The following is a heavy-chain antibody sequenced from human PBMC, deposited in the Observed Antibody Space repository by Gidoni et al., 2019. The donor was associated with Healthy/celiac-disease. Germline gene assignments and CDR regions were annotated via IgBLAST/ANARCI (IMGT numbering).Heavy chain of an antibody. Sequence: QVQLVQSGAEVKKPGASVKVSCKASGYTFTGYYMHWVRQAPGQGLEWMGWINPNSGGTNYAQKCQGRVTMTRDTSISTAYMELSRLRSDDTAVYYCARDGGIAVAVYFDYWGQGTLVTVSS. J-gene: IGHJ4*02. V-gene: IGHV1-2*02. CDR1: GYTFTGYY. CDR3: ARDGGIAVAVYFDY. CDR2: INPNSGGT. D-gene: IGHD6-19*01.